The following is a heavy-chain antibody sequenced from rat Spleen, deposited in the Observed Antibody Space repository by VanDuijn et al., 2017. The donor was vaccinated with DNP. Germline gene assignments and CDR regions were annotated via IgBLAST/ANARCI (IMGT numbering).Heavy chain of an antibody. D-gene: IGHD5-1*01. CDR3: AVQLGVFDY. J-gene: IGHJ2*01. Sequence: EVQLQESGPGLVKPSQSLSLTCSVTGYSITSNFRWSWIRKFPGNTLEWMGYINSAGSTDYNPSLKSRISITRDTSKNQFFLQVNSVNTEDTATYYCAVQLGVFDYWGQGVMVTVSS. CDR1: GYSITSNFR. CDR2: INSAGST. V-gene: IGHV3-3*01.